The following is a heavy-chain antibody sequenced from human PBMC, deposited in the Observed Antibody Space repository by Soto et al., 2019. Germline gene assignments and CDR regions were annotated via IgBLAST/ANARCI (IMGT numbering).Heavy chain of an antibody. CDR2: ISSSSSYI. V-gene: IGHV3-21*01. Sequence: EVQLVESGGGLVKPGGSLRLSCAASGFTFSSYSMNWVRQAPGKGLERVSSISSSSSYIYYADSVKGRFTISRDNAKNSLRLPMNYLCAEDTDVYYCARKVGYCTNDVCCLSSSAYYMDVWGNVTTVTVSS. CDR3: ARKVGYCTNDVCCLSSSAYYMDV. CDR1: GFTFSSYS. D-gene: IGHD2-8*01. J-gene: IGHJ6*03.